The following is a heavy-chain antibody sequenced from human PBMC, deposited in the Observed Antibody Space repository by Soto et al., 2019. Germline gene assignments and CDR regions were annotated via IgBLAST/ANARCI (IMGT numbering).Heavy chain of an antibody. CDR2: IWYDGTRK. V-gene: IGHV3-33*01. D-gene: IGHD2-21*01. Sequence: QVQLVESGGGVVQAGTSLRLSCAASGFSFSSHGMHWVRQAPGKGLERVAVIWYDGTRKYYADSVKGRFTISRDDSKSSLYLQMNSLRAEDTAVYYCARDPHSSFDYWGQGTLVTVSS. CDR1: GFSFSSHG. J-gene: IGHJ4*02. CDR3: ARDPHSSFDY.